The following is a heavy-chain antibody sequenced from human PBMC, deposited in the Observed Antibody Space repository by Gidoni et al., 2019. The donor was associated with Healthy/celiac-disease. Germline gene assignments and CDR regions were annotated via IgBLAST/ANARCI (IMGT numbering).Heavy chain of an antibody. CDR2: ISGSGGST. D-gene: IGHD6-19*01. V-gene: IGHV3-23*01. Sequence: EVQLLESGGGLVQPGGSLRLSCAASRFPFSSYAMSWVRQAPGKGLEWVSAISGSGGSTYYADSVKGRFTISRDNSKNTLYLQMNSLRAEDTAVYYCAKDWPIAVAGTYEYWGQGTLVTVSS. CDR1: RFPFSSYA. J-gene: IGHJ4*02. CDR3: AKDWPIAVAGTYEY.